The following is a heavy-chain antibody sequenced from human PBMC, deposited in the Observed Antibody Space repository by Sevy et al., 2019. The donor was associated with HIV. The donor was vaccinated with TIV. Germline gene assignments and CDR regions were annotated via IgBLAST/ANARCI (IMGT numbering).Heavy chain of an antibody. CDR2: ISFSGVAT. CDR3: AKPPSDHCDLHDYGMDV. CDR1: GFTFGSYG. J-gene: IGHJ6*02. V-gene: IGHV3-23*01. D-gene: IGHD2-21*01. Sequence: GGSLRLSCVGSGFTFGSYGMSWVRQPPGKGLEWVSSISFSGVATFYADSVRGRFTISRDNSKNILYLQMNSLRAEDTAVYFCAKPPSDHCDLHDYGMDVWGQGTTVSDSS.